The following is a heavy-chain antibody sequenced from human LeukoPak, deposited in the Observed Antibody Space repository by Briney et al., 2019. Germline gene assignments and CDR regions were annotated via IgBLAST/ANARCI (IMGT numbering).Heavy chain of an antibody. J-gene: IGHJ4*02. CDR3: ARGGRFLEWLSPLYYFDY. V-gene: IGHV4-59*01. Sequence: PSETLSLTCAVYGGSFSSYYWSWIRQPPGKGLEWIGYIYYSGSTNYNPSLKSRVTISVDTSKNQFSLKLSSVTAADTAVYYCARGGRFLEWLSPLYYFDYWGQGTLVTVSS. D-gene: IGHD3-3*01. CDR2: IYYSGST. CDR1: GGSFSSYY.